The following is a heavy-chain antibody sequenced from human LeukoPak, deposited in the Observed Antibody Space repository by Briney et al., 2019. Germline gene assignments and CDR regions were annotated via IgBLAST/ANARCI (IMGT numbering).Heavy chain of an antibody. D-gene: IGHD7-27*01. V-gene: IGHV1-69*13. J-gene: IGHJ4*02. CDR2: IIPIFGTA. CDR1: GGTFSSYA. CDR3: ARKNWGGEPFDY. Sequence: SVKVSCKASGGTFSSYAISWVRQAPGQGLEWMGGIIPIFGTANYAQKFQGRVTITADESTSTAYMELSSLRSEDTAVYYCARKNWGGEPFDYWGQGTLVTVSS.